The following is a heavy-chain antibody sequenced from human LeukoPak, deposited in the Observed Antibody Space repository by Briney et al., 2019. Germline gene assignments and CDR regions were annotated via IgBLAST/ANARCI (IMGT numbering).Heavy chain of an antibody. CDR3: TRDSSPYCGDDCYFDAFDL. CDR1: EFTFGSYW. Sequence: GGSLRLSCAASEFTFGSYWMTWVRQAPGKGLEWVANINRDGSKNHFVDSVKGRFTISRDNAKNFLYLQMNSLRAEDTAVYFCTRDSSPYCGDDCYFDAFDLWGQGTMVTVSS. D-gene: IGHD2-21*02. J-gene: IGHJ3*01. V-gene: IGHV3-7*03. CDR2: INRDGSKN.